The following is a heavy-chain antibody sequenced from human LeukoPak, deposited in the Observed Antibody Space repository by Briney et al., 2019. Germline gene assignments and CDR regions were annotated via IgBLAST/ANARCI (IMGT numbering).Heavy chain of an antibody. V-gene: IGHV4-39*01. CDR3: VRHISTNTGYFDS. D-gene: IGHD5-24*01. CDR2: VYYDGSS. Sequence: SETLSLTCTVSGGSINSHSYYWGWIRQPPGKGLEWIGCVYYDGSSYSNPPLKSRVADLVDTSRDQFSLDLSFVTAADTALYYCVRHISTNTGYFDSRRQGTLDSVSS. CDR1: GGSINSHSYY. J-gene: IGHJ4*02.